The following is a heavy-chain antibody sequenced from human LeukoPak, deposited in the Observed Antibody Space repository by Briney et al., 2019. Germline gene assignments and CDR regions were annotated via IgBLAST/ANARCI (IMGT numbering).Heavy chain of an antibody. J-gene: IGHJ2*01. CDR1: GFTFSNYG. D-gene: IGHD3-9*01. Sequence: AGSLRLSCAASGFTFSNYGMHWVRQAPGKGLEWVAVISYYGSNKHYADSVKGRFTISRANSEPTLYLQLNSPTAEATAVYYCARLRVTTSLSTAPEPYIDSDFDLWGRGTLVTVSS. V-gene: IGHV3-30*03. CDR2: ISYYGSNK. CDR3: ARLRVTTSLSTAPEPYIDSDFDL.